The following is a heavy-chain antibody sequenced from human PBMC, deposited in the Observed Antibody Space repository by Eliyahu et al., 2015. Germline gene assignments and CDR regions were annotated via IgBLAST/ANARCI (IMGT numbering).Heavy chain of an antibody. Sequence: QVQLQQWGAGLLKPSETLSLTCAVYGRSFSGYYWSWIRQTPGKGLEWIGDINHSGNTNYNPSLKSRVTISLDTSKNQFSLKLTSVTAADTAVYYCASPDYGDTGYFDFWGRGTLVTVSS. V-gene: IGHV4-34*02. CDR1: GRSFSGYY. D-gene: IGHD4-17*01. CDR2: INHSGNT. J-gene: IGHJ4*02. CDR3: ASPDYGDTGYFDF.